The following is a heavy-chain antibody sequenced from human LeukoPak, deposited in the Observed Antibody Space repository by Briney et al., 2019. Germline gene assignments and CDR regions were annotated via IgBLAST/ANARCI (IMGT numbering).Heavy chain of an antibody. Sequence: GGSLRLSCTASGFTFNRDWTAWVRQAPGKGLEWVANIKEDGSEKNYVDSVKGRFTISRDNAENSLYLQMNSLRAEDTAVYYCARPRGDYDFWSGYHYYYYYMDVWGKGTTVTVSS. CDR1: GFTFNRDW. J-gene: IGHJ6*03. D-gene: IGHD3-3*01. V-gene: IGHV3-7*01. CDR3: ARPRGDYDFWSGYHYYYYYMDV. CDR2: IKEDGSEK.